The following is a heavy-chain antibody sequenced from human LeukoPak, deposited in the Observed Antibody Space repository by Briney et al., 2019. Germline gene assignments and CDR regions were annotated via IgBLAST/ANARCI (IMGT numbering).Heavy chain of an antibody. CDR2: ISGSGGST. D-gene: IGHD3-16*02. CDR3: ATPTSLLSVPSGAFDI. J-gene: IGHJ3*02. CDR1: GFTFSSYA. V-gene: IGHV3-23*01. Sequence: GGSLRLSCAASGFTFSSYAMSWVRQAPGKGLEWVPAISGSGGSTYYADSVKGRFTISRDNSKNTLYLRMNSLRAEDTAVYYCATPTSLLSVPSGAFDIWGQGTMVTVSS.